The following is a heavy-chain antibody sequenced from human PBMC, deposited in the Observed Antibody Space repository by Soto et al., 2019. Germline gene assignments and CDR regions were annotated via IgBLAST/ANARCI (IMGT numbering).Heavy chain of an antibody. CDR2: IYPGDSDT. CDR3: ATLTVTTLGAYYYGMDV. V-gene: IGHV5-51*01. CDR1: GYSFTSYW. Sequence: GESLKISCKGSGYSFTSYWIGWVRQMPGKGLEWMGIIYPGDSDTRYSPSFQGQVTISADKSISTAYLQWTSLKASDSFMYFCATLTVTTLGAYYYGMDVCAQGTTVTVSS. D-gene: IGHD4-17*01. J-gene: IGHJ6*02.